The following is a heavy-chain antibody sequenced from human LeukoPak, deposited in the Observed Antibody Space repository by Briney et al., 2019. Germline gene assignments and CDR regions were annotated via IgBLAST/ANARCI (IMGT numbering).Heavy chain of an antibody. Sequence: SVRVSCKASGGTFSSYAISWVRQAPGQGLEWMGGIIPIFGTANYAQKFQGRVTITADESTSTAYMELSSLRSEDTAVYYCAGAQGYYDSSGYYYWGQGTLVTVSS. J-gene: IGHJ4*02. CDR3: AGAQGYYDSSGYYY. V-gene: IGHV1-69*13. CDR2: IIPIFGTA. D-gene: IGHD3-22*01. CDR1: GGTFSSYA.